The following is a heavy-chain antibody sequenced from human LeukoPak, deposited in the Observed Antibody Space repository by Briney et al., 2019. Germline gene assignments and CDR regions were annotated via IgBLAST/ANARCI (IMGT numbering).Heavy chain of an antibody. CDR1: GGSISSGGYS. V-gene: IGHV4-30-2*01. J-gene: IGHJ4*02. CDR3: ARGGYGSGSSLVYFDY. D-gene: IGHD3-10*01. CDR2: IYHSGST. Sequence: SQTLSLTCAVSGGSISSGGYSWSWIRQPPGKGLEWIGYIYHSGSTYYNPSLKSRVTISVDRSKNQFSLKLSSVTAADTAVYYCARGGYGSGSSLVYFDYWGQGTLVTVSS.